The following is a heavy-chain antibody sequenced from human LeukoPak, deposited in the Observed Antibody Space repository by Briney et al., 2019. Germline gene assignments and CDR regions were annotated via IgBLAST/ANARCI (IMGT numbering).Heavy chain of an antibody. Sequence: PSETLSLTCAVYGGSFSGYYWGWIRQPPGKGLEWIGEINHSGSTNYNPSLKSRVTISVDTSKNQFSLKLSSVTAADTAVYYCARFWRRGPAAPFDYWGQGTLVTVSS. CDR2: INHSGST. CDR3: ARFWRRGPAAPFDY. CDR1: GGSFSGYY. V-gene: IGHV4-34*01. J-gene: IGHJ4*02. D-gene: IGHD2-2*01.